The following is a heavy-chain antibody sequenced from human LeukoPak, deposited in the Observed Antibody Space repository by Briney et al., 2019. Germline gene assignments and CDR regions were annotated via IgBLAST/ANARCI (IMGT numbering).Heavy chain of an antibody. J-gene: IGHJ3*02. CDR3: ARERDGYSHDAFDI. D-gene: IGHD5-24*01. CDR2: IYTSGST. CDR1: GGSISSGSYY. Sequence: SETLSLTCTVSGGSISSGSYYWSWIRQPAGKGLEWIGRIYTSGSTNYNPSLKSRVTISVDTSKNQFSLKLSSVTAADTAVYYCARERDGYSHDAFDIWGQGTMVTVSS. V-gene: IGHV4-61*02.